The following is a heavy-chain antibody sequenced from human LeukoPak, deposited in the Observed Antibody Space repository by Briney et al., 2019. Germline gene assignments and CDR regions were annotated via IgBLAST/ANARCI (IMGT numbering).Heavy chain of an antibody. CDR2: IYTSGST. V-gene: IGHV4-61*02. J-gene: IGHJ4*02. Sequence: SETLSLTCTVSGGSFNSGGYYWSWIRQPAGKGLERVGRIYTSGSTNYNPSLKSRVTISVDTSKNQFSLQLTSVTAADTAVYYCARAMRVDRFFDYWGQGILVTVSS. CDR3: ARAMRVDRFFDY. CDR1: GGSFNSGGYY. D-gene: IGHD5-12*01.